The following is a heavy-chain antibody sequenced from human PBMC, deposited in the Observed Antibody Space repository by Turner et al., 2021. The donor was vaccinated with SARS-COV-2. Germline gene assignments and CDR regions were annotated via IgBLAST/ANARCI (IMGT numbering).Heavy chain of an antibody. CDR1: EFIFSDFY. Sequence: VQLVVSGGSLVQPGGSLRLSCAASEFIFSDFYMHWVRQAPGKGLEWVSAITPAGKKAYYADSVNGRFTISRDNSKNTVYLQMNSLRAEDTAVYYCARRDDAFDIWGQGTMLTVSS. CDR2: ITPAGKKA. V-gene: IGHV3-30*04. J-gene: IGHJ3*02. CDR3: ARRDDAFDI.